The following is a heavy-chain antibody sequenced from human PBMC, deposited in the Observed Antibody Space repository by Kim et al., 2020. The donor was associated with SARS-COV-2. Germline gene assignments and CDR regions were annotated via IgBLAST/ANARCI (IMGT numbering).Heavy chain of an antibody. CDR1: GFTFSTYN. CDR3: ARDPGYSRGWDQLGYSNGMDV. Sequence: GGSLRLSCAASGFTFSTYNMNWVRQAPGKGLEWVSSITSDSSYIYYADSVKGRFTISRDNAQNSLYLQMNSLRAEDTAVYYCARDPGYSRGWDQLGYSNGMDVWGQGTTVTVSS. V-gene: IGHV3-21*06. D-gene: IGHD6-19*01. CDR2: ITSDSSYI. J-gene: IGHJ6*02.